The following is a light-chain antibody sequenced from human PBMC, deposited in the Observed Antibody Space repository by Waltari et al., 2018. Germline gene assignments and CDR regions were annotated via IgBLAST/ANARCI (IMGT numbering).Light chain of an antibody. V-gene: IGKV3-20*01. CDR1: QRVRRS. CDR3: QKYVSLPAT. CDR2: DAS. Sequence: EIVLTQSPGTLSLSPGARVTLPCRASQRVRRSLAWYQQKPGQAPRLLIYDASSRATGIPDRFSGSGSGTDFSLTISRLEPEDSAVYYCQKYVSLPATFGQGTKVEIK. J-gene: IGKJ1*01.